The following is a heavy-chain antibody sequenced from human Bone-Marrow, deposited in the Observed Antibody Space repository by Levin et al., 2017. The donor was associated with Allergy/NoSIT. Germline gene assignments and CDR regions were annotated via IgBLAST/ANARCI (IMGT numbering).Heavy chain of an antibody. CDR1: GFTFSSYA. J-gene: IGHJ6*02. CDR3: TQATRDLLTGYLGRNPSYYYFAMDV. D-gene: IGHD3-9*01. V-gene: IGHV3-23*01. CDR2: VDSSGYSK. Sequence: PGGSLRLSCTASGFTFSSYAMSWVRQTPGAGLVWVSSVDSSGYSKFYTDSVKGRFTTSRDNSRNTLYLQMNGLRAEDTAVYYCTQATRDLLTGYLGRNPSYYYFAMDVWGQGTTVTVSS.